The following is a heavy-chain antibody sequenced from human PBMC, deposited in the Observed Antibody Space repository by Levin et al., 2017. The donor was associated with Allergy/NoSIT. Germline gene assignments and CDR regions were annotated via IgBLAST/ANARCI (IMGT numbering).Heavy chain of an antibody. V-gene: IGHV3-23*01. CDR1: GFTFSSYA. CDR2: LSGSGSST. Sequence: PGGSLRLSCAASGFTFSSYAMSWVRQAPGKGLEWVSTLSGSGSSTYYADSVKGRFTISRDNSKNTLYLQMNSLRADDTAVYYCAKRGTLGPTAGIVLDYWGQGTLVTVSS. D-gene: IGHD1-26*01. CDR3: AKRGTLGPTAGIVLDY. J-gene: IGHJ4*02.